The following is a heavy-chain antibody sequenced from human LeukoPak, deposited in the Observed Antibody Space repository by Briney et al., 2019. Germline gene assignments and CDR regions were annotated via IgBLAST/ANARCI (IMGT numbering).Heavy chain of an antibody. D-gene: IGHD7-27*01. J-gene: IGHJ4*02. CDR2: IYYSGTT. V-gene: IGHV4-59*01. CDR3: ARGANWGSPGY. CDR1: GGSISSDY. Sequence: SETLSLTCTVSGGSISSDYWSWIRQSPGKGLEWIGYIYYSGTTSYNPSLKSRVTISLDTSKNQFSLKLSSVTAADTAVYYCARGANWGSPGYWGQGTLVTVSS.